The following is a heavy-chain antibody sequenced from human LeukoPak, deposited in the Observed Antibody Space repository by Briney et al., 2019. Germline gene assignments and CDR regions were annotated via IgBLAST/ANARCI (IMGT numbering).Heavy chain of an antibody. CDR3: ARVRGYCSSTSCKGGPVFDY. CDR2: ISAYNGNT. CDR1: GYTFTSYG. D-gene: IGHD2-2*01. J-gene: IGHJ4*02. V-gene: IGHV1-18*01. Sequence: ASVKVSCKASGYTFTSYGISWVRPAPGQGLEWMGWISAYNGNTNYAQKLQGRVTMTTDTSTSTAYMELRSLRSDDTAVYYCARVRGYCSSTSCKGGPVFDYWGQGTLVTVSS.